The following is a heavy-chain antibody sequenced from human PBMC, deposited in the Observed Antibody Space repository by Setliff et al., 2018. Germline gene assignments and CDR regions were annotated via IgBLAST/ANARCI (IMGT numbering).Heavy chain of an antibody. CDR2: INHSGST. CDR3: ARASDSSGYYYADAFDI. J-gene: IGHJ3*02. CDR1: GGSFSGYY. V-gene: IGHV4-34*01. Sequence: PSETLSLTCAVYGGSFSGYYWNWIRQPPGKGLEWIGEINHSGSTNYSPSLKSRVTISVDTSKNQFSLNLSSVTAADTAVYYCARASDSSGYYYADAFDIWGQGTMVTVSS. D-gene: IGHD3-22*01.